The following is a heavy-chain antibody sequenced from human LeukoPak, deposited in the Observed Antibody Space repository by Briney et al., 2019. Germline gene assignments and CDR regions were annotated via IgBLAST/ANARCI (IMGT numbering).Heavy chain of an antibody. Sequence: SGGSLRLSCAASGFTLSSFAMHWVRQAPGKGLEWVAVISYDGDNKYYSASVRGRFTISRDNSKNTLYLHINSLRAEDTAVYYCARDLTMVRGRTDFWGQGTLVTVSS. CDR2: ISYDGDNK. D-gene: IGHD3-10*01. V-gene: IGHV3-30-3*01. CDR1: GFTLSSFA. CDR3: ARDLTMVRGRTDF. J-gene: IGHJ4*02.